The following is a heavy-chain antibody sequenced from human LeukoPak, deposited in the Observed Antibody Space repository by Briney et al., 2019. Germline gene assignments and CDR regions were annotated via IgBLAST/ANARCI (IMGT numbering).Heavy chain of an antibody. CDR3: ARLKLGAYFDL. D-gene: IGHD3-16*01. J-gene: IGHJ2*01. CDR2: VYNSGDT. CDR1: SGSTSSDY. Sequence: PSETLSLTCTVSSGSTSSDYWSWIRQSPGKGLEWVGYVYNSGDTGKNPSLKSRVTILLDTSKNQCSLKLTSVSAADTAVYYCARLKLGAYFDLWGRGTLVTVSS. V-gene: IGHV4-59*08.